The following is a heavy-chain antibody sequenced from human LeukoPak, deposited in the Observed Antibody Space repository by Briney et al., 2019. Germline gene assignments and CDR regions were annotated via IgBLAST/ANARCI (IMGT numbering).Heavy chain of an antibody. CDR1: GFTFSSYA. V-gene: IGHV3-30-3*01. J-gene: IGHJ4*02. CDR3: ARGPAGRYYFDY. CDR2: IPYDGSNK. Sequence: GGSLRLSCAASGFTFSSYAMHWVRQAPGKGLEWVAVIPYDGSNKYYADSVKGRFTISRDNSKNTLYLQMNSLRAEDTAVYYCARGPAGRYYFDYWGQGTLVTVSS.